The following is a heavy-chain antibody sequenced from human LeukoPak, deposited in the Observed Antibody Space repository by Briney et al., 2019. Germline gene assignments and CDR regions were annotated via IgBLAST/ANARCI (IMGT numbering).Heavy chain of an antibody. Sequence: GGSLRLSCAASGLTFSSYWMSWVRQAPGEGLEWVANIKQDGSEKYYVDSVKGRFTISRDNAKNTLYLQMNSLRAEDTAVYYCARDTYYYNSSAFYHYYYGMDVWGQGTTVTVSS. V-gene: IGHV3-7*01. CDR1: GLTFSSYW. CDR3: ARDTYYYNSSAFYHYYYGMDV. D-gene: IGHD3-22*01. CDR2: IKQDGSEK. J-gene: IGHJ6*02.